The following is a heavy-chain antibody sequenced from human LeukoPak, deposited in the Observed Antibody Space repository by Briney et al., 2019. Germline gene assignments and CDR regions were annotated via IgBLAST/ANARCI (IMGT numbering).Heavy chain of an antibody. CDR1: GFTFSSYA. J-gene: IGHJ4*02. D-gene: IGHD3-10*01. Sequence: GGSLRLSCAASGFTFSSYAMHWVRQAPGKGLEWVAVISYDGSNKYYADSVKGRFTISRDNSKYTLYLQMNSLRAEDTAVYYCASSPGDGSGPIGYWGQGTLVTVSS. CDR2: ISYDGSNK. V-gene: IGHV3-30-3*01. CDR3: ASSPGDGSGPIGY.